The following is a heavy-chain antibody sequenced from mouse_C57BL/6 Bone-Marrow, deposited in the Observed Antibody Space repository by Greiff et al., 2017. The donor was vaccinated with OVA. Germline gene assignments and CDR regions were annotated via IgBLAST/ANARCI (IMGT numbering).Heavy chain of an antibody. D-gene: IGHD1-1*01. J-gene: IGHJ3*01. Sequence: VMLVESGGGLVQPGGSLKLSCAASGFTFSDYYMYWVRQTPEQRLEWVAYISNGGGSTYYPDTVKGRFTISRDNAKNTLYLQMSRLKSEDTAMYYCARRESYYGFAYWGQGTLVTVSA. CDR3: ARRESYYGFAY. V-gene: IGHV5-12*01. CDR1: GFTFSDYY. CDR2: ISNGGGST.